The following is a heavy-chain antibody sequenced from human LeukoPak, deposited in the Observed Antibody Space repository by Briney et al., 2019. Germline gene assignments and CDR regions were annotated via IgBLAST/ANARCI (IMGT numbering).Heavy chain of an antibody. CDR3: ARSGDYDSSGYPPHFDY. V-gene: IGHV4-59*01. D-gene: IGHD3-22*01. CDR2: IYYSGST. Sequence: KSSETLSLTCSVSGGSISSYYWSWIRQPPGKGLEWIGYIYYSGSTNYNPSLKSRVTISVDTSKNQFSLKLSSVTAADTAVYYCARSGDYDSSGYPPHFDYWGQGTLVTVSS. J-gene: IGHJ4*02. CDR1: GGSISSYY.